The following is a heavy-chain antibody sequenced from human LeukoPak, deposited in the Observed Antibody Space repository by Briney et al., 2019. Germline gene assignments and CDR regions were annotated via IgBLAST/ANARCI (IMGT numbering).Heavy chain of an antibody. J-gene: IGHJ6*04. CDR2: INTNTGNP. Sequence: GASVKVSCKASGYTFTSYAMNWVRQAPGQGLEWMGWINTNTGNPTYAQGFTGRFVLSLDTSVSTAYLQICSLKAEDTAVYYCASGETYYYGSGSTPYYYYGMDVWGKGTTVTVSS. CDR3: ASGETYYYGSGSTPYYYYGMDV. V-gene: IGHV7-4-1*01. CDR1: GYTFTSYA. D-gene: IGHD3-10*01.